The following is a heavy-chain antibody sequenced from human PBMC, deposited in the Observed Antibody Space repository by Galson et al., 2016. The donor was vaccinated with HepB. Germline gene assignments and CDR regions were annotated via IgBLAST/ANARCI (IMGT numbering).Heavy chain of an antibody. Sequence: SLRLSCAASGFLFNDHFMSWIRQAPGKGLEWVSSISSNGRTIYEAGSVKGRFTISRDDAKDSLYLQMNNLRVEDAAVYYCARRAVAGTHPFDYWGQGTLVTVSS. J-gene: IGHJ4*02. CDR1: GFLFNDHF. CDR3: ARRAVAGTHPFDY. CDR2: ISSNGRTI. D-gene: IGHD6-19*01. V-gene: IGHV3-11*01.